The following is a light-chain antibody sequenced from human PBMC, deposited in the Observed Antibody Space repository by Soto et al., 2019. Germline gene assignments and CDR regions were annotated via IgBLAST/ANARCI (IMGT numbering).Light chain of an antibody. Sequence: EIVLTQSQTTLSLSPGERVTLSGGASKILSNNFLSWYQQRPGLAPRLLIFDASTRATGVPDRFSGSGSGTDFTLTISRLEPEDFAVYYCQQFGDSPTFGGGTKVELK. CDR3: QQFGDSPT. V-gene: IGKV3D-20*01. CDR2: DAS. J-gene: IGKJ4*01. CDR1: KILSNNF.